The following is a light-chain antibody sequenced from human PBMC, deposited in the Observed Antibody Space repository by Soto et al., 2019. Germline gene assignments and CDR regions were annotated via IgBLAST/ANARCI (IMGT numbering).Light chain of an antibody. CDR1: ESVSSSY. CDR2: GAS. Sequence: DIVLKQSPGTLSLSPGERATLSCRASESVSSSYLAWYQQKPGQAPRLLIYGASSRATGIPDRFTGSGSGTDFTLTIIRREPEDFAVYYCQQYGSSPLTFGGGTKVDIK. CDR3: QQYGSSPLT. J-gene: IGKJ4*01. V-gene: IGKV3-20*01.